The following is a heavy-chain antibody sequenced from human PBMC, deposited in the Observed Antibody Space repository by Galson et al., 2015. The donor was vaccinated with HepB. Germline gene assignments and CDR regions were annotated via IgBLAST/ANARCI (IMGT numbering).Heavy chain of an antibody. Sequence: SLRLSCAASGFRFRSYWMHWVRQAPGKGLVWVSRVNADGSSTNYADSVKGRITMSRDTARDSVSLQMDSLRVDDTAVYYCVRESMTNWYFDLWGPGTLVTVSS. D-gene: IGHD2/OR15-2a*01. CDR2: VNADGSST. V-gene: IGHV3-74*01. J-gene: IGHJ2*01. CDR1: GFRFRSYW. CDR3: VRESMTNWYFDL.